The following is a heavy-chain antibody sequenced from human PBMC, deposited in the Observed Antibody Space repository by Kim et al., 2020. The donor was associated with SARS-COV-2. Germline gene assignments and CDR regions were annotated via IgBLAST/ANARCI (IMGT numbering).Heavy chain of an antibody. CDR3: ARARRDGYIYEKYYFDY. V-gene: IGHV4-39*07. CDR1: GGSISSSSYY. Sequence: SETLSLTCTVSGGSISSSSYYWGWIRQPPGKGLEWIGSIYYSGSTYYNPSLKSRVTISVDTSKNQFSLKLSSVTAADTAVYYCARARRDGYIYEKYYFDYWGQGTLVTVSS. J-gene: IGHJ4*02. CDR2: IYYSGST. D-gene: IGHD5-12*01.